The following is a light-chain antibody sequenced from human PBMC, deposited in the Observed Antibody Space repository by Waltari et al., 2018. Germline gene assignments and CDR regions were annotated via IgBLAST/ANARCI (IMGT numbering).Light chain of an antibody. CDR1: SRDVGGYGQ. Sequence: QSALTQPASVSGSLGQSITISCTGTSRDVGGYGQVSWYQQHPGKAPELIIYEVSKRPSVVSDRFSCAKSGNTASLTISGLQADDDADFYCSSFTYTTTVVFGGGTKLTVL. CDR3: SSFTYTTTVV. CDR2: EVS. J-gene: IGLJ3*02. V-gene: IGLV2-14*01.